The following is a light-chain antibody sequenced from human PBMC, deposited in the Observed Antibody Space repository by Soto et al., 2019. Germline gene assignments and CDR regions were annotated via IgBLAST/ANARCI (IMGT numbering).Light chain of an antibody. J-gene: IGLJ2*01. CDR1: NIGSKS. CDR2: DDS. Sequence: SYELTQPPSVSVAPGQTARITCGGNNIGSKSVHWYKQKPGQAPVLVVDDDSDRPSGIPERFSGSNSVTTATLTISRVEAGDGADYYCQVWDSSGDHNVVFGGGTKATVL. V-gene: IGLV3-21*02. CDR3: QVWDSSGDHNVV.